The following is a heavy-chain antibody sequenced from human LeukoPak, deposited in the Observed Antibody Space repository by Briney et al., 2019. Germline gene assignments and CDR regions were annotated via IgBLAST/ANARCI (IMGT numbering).Heavy chain of an antibody. CDR3: ASGRAGARNWNPGY. CDR2: INNSGST. J-gene: IGHJ4*02. CDR1: GGSFSGYY. D-gene: IGHD1-1*01. V-gene: IGHV4-34*01. Sequence: SETLSLTCAVYGGSFSGYYWSWIRQPPGKGLEWIGEINNSGSTNYNPSLKSRVTISVDTSKNQFSLRLSSVTAADTAVYYCASGRAGARNWNPGYWGQGTLVTVSS.